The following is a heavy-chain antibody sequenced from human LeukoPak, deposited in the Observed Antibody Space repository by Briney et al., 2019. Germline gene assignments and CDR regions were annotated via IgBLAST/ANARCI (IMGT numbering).Heavy chain of an antibody. CDR3: AKESDYGDYVLAFDI. J-gene: IGHJ3*02. D-gene: IGHD4-17*01. V-gene: IGHV3-9*01. Sequence: PGGSLRLSCAASGFTFSSYAMSWVRQAPGKGLEWVSGISWNSGSIGYADSVKGRFTISRDNAKNSLYLQMNSLRAEDTALYYCAKESDYGDYVLAFDIWGQGTMVTVSS. CDR2: ISWNSGSI. CDR1: GFTFSSYA.